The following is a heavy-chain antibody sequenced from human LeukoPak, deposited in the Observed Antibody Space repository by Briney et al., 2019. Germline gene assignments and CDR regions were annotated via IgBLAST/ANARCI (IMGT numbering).Heavy chain of an antibody. Sequence: GRSLRLTCAASGFTFNSYGMHWVRQAPGKRLEWVAVISYDGRNKYYADSVKGRFTISRDNSKNTLYLQMNSLRAEDTAVYYCAKDRKYCSSTSCPYYFDYWGQGTLVTVSS. CDR2: ISYDGRNK. V-gene: IGHV3-30*18. CDR3: AKDRKYCSSTSCPYYFDY. J-gene: IGHJ4*02. CDR1: GFTFNSYG. D-gene: IGHD2-2*01.